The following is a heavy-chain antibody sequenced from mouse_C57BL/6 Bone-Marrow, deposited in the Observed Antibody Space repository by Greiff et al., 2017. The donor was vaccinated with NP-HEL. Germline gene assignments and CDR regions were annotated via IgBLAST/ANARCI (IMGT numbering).Heavy chain of an antibody. J-gene: IGHJ1*03. D-gene: IGHD1-1*01. CDR3: GRECYPFDWYFDV. CDR2: IYPGSGNT. V-gene: IGHV1-66*01. CDR1: GYSFTSYY. Sequence: VQLQQSGPELVKPGASVKISCKASGYSFTSYYIHWVKQRPGQGLEWIGWIYPGSGNTKYNEKFKGKATMTADTSSSTAYMQLSSLTSEDSAVYYCGRECYPFDWYFDVWGTGTTVTVSS.